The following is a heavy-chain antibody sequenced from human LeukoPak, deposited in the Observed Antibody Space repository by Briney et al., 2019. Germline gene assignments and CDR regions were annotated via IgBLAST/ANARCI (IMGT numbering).Heavy chain of an antibody. D-gene: IGHD3-10*01. CDR3: ASRYDFGSGSYRPYFDF. CDR2: ISYSGNT. J-gene: IGHJ4*02. V-gene: IGHV4-59*08. Sequence: SETLSLTCTVSGVSISTYYWSWIRQPPGKGLEWIGYISYSGNTNYNPSLKSRVTISVDTSKNQFSLKLSSVTAADTAVYYCASRYDFGSGSYRPYFDFWGQGTLVTVSS. CDR1: GVSISTYY.